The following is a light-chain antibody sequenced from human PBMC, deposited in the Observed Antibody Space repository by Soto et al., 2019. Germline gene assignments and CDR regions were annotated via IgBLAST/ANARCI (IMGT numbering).Light chain of an antibody. CDR3: AAWDDSLNAWA. Sequence: QPVLTKPPSASGTPGQRVTISCSGSSSNIGRNTVKWYRQLPGTAPKLLIGRSDQRPSGVPDRFSGSQFGTSASLAISGLQSEDEADYICAAWDDSLNAWAFGGGTKLTVL. CDR1: SSNIGRNT. CDR2: RSD. J-gene: IGLJ3*02. V-gene: IGLV1-44*01.